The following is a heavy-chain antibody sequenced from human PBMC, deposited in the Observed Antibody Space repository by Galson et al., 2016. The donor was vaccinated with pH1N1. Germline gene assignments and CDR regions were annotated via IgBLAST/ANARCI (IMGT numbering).Heavy chain of an antibody. D-gene: IGHD1-26*01. V-gene: IGHV1-46*04. CDR2: ITPTDGST. J-gene: IGHJ3*02. Sequence: APGQGLEWMGIITPTDGSTRYAQKLQGRVAMTRDTSKNTLTLEMNSLRVEDTALYYCAKDLVGGLRGDALDIWGQGTMVTVSS. CDR3: AKDLVGGLRGDALDI.